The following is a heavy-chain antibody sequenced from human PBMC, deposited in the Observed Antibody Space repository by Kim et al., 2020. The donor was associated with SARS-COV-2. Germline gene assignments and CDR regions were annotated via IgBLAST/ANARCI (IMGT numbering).Heavy chain of an antibody. V-gene: IGHV1-8*01. CDR2: T. D-gene: IGHD6-13*01. J-gene: IGHJ4*02. CDR3: ARSGVAAADDY. Sequence: TGYAQKYQDRVTMTRNTSISTAYMELSSLRSEDTAVYYCARSGVAAADDYWGQGTLVTVSS.